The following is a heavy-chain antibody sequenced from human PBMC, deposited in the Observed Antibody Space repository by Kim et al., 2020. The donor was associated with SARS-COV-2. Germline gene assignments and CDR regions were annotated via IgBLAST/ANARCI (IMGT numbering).Heavy chain of an antibody. CDR3: ARSDDILTGYYYFYY. V-gene: IGHV3-11*06. Sequence: DSVKGRFTTSRDNAKNSLYLQMNSLRAEDTAVYYCARSDDILTGYYYFYYWGQGTLVTVSS. D-gene: IGHD3-9*01. J-gene: IGHJ4*02.